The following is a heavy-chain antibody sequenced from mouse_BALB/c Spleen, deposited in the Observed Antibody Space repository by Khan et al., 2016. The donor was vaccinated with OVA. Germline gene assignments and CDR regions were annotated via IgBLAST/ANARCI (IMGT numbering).Heavy chain of an antibody. J-gene: IGHJ4*01. CDR1: GYTFTNYG. CDR2: INTFTGEP. CDR3: ARPPNFSYSLDH. D-gene: IGHD2-12*01. V-gene: IGHV9-3-1*01. Sequence: QIQLVQSGPEMKKPGETVKISCKASGYTFTNYGMNWVKQSPGKALKWMGWINTFTGEPTYADDFKGRFAFSLETSASTASLQINNLKNEDTATYFGARPPNFSYSLDHWGQGTSVTVSS.